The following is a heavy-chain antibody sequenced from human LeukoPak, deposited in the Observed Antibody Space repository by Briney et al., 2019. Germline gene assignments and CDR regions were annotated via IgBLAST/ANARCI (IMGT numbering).Heavy chain of an antibody. V-gene: IGHV3-23*01. CDR3: AKGLKNTIFGVVIIPQTEYFQH. J-gene: IGHJ1*01. D-gene: IGHD3-3*01. Sequence: PGGSLRLSCAASGFTFSSYAMSWVRQAPGKGLEWVSAISGSGGSTYYADSVKGRFTISRDNSKNTLYLQMNSLRAEGTAVYYCAKGLKNTIFGVVIIPQTEYFQHWGQGTLVTVSS. CDR1: GFTFSSYA. CDR2: ISGSGGST.